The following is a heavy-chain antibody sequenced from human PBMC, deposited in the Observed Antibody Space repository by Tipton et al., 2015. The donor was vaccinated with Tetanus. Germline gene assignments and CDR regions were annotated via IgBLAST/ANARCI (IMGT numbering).Heavy chain of an antibody. CDR1: GGSISSTSYY. Sequence: LRLSCTVSGGSISSTSYYWAWIRQPPGKGLEWIGTMYNSGATYYNPSLKGRVTISGDTYKNLFSLTSVTASDTAVYYCARPEASGRARGFDIWGQGTKVTVSP. J-gene: IGHJ3*02. D-gene: IGHD3-10*01. V-gene: IGHV4-39*02. CDR2: MYNSGAT. CDR3: ARPEASGRARGFDI.